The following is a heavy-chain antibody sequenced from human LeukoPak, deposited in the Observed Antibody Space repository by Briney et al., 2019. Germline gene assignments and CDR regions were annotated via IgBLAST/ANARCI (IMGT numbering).Heavy chain of an antibody. CDR1: GGSFSGYY. CDR3: ARGGCQLLSGCRWFDP. CDR2: INHSGST. D-gene: IGHD2-2*01. Sequence: SETLSLTCAVYGGSFSGYYWSWIRQPPGEGLEWIGEINHSGSTNYNPSLKSRVTISVDTSKNQFSLKLSSVTAADTAVYYCARGGCQLLSGCRWFDPWGQGTLVTVSS. J-gene: IGHJ5*02. V-gene: IGHV4-34*01.